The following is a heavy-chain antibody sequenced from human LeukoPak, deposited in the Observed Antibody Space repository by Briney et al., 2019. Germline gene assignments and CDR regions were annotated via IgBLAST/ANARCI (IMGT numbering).Heavy chain of an antibody. Sequence: GGSVRLFCAASVFTFSSYPVQWARESPGKGREYVSSISGNGGNNYYAGSVKGRLTNSRNNSKNTLYLQMGDLTAEYMAVYYCARGGRGPFGYNDYWGQGTLVTVSS. V-gene: IGHV3-64*02. D-gene: IGHD5-18*01. CDR1: VFTFSSYP. J-gene: IGHJ4*02. CDR3: ARGGRGPFGYNDY. CDR2: ISGNGGNN.